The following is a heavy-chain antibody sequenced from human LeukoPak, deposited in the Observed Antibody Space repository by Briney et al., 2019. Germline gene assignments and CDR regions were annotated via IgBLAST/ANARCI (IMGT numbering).Heavy chain of an antibody. Sequence: PGGSLRLSCAASEFTFSTYWMSWVRQAPGKGLEWVSGISGSGGSTNYADSVKGRFTISRDNSKNTLYLQMNSLRAEDTAVYYCAKGIAAVEGFDYWGQGTLVSVSS. CDR1: EFTFSTYW. D-gene: IGHD6-13*01. V-gene: IGHV3-23*01. CDR2: ISGSGGST. CDR3: AKGIAAVEGFDY. J-gene: IGHJ4*02.